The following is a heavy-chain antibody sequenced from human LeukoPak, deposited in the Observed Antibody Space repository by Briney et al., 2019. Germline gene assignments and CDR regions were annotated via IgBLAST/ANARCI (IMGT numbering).Heavy chain of an antibody. V-gene: IGHV4-39*02. D-gene: IGHD3-3*01. CDR3: ARLTLTGVGGRGWFDS. Sequence: SETLSLTCFVSGDSITNSGWSWGWVRQPPGKGLEWIGTMPYDENVSDRGMPSYNPSLKSRVTISADTSKNHLSLKVNSVTAADTASYYCARLTLTGVGGRGWFDSWGQGALVIVSS. CDR1: GDSITNSGWS. J-gene: IGHJ5*01. CDR2: MPYDENVSDRGMP.